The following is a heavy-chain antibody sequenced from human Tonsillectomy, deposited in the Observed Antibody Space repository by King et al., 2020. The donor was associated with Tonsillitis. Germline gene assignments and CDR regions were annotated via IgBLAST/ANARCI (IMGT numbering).Heavy chain of an antibody. Sequence: VQLVESGGGLVQPGGSLRLSCAASGFTFSAYSMNWVRQAPGEGLEWLSYISRSRDSMLYADSVKGRFTISSDNAKNSLYLQMNSLRVEDTAVYYCVRDFDYAFDIWGQGTMVSVSS. J-gene: IGHJ3*02. CDR2: ISRSRDSM. V-gene: IGHV3-48*01. CDR3: VRDFDYAFDI. CDR1: GFTFSAYS.